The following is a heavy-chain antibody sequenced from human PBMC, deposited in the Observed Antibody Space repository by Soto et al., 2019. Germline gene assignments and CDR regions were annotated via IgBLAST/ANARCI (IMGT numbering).Heavy chain of an antibody. CDR1: GFTFSSYS. CDR2: IGSSSSTI. CDR3: SSTSLWLGDAFDI. D-gene: IGHD2-2*01. Sequence: GGSLRLSCAASGFTFSSYSMNWVRQAPGKGLEWVSYIGSSSSTIYYADSVKGRFTISRDNAKNSLYLQMNSLRAEDTAVYYCSSTSLWLGDAFDIWGQGTMVTVSS. V-gene: IGHV3-48*01. J-gene: IGHJ3*02.